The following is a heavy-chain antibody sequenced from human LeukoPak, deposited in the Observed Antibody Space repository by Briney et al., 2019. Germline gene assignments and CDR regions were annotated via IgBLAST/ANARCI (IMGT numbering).Heavy chain of an antibody. Sequence: SETLSLTCTVSGGSISSYYWSWIRQPAGKGLEWIGRIYTSGSITYNPSLKSRVSMSVDTSKNQFSLKLSSVTTADTAVYYCARDSGTTGEVKFDPWGQGTLVTVSS. CDR2: IYTSGSI. CDR3: ARDSGTTGEVKFDP. D-gene: IGHD3-10*01. CDR1: GGSISSYY. V-gene: IGHV4-4*07. J-gene: IGHJ5*02.